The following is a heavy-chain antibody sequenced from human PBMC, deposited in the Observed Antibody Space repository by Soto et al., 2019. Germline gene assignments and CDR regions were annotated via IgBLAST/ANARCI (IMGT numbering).Heavy chain of an antibody. CDR2: ISWNSGSI. J-gene: IGHJ3*02. Sequence: PGGSLRLSCAASGFTFDDYAMHWVRQAPGKGLEWVSGISWNSGSIGYADSVKGRFTIPRDNAKNSLYLQMNSLRAEDTALYYCAKGYSSSWLDAFDIWGQGTMVTVSS. CDR3: AKGYSSSWLDAFDI. D-gene: IGHD6-13*01. V-gene: IGHV3-9*01. CDR1: GFTFDDYA.